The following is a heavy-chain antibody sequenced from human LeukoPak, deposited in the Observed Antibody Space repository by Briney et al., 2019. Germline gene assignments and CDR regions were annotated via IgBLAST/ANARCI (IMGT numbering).Heavy chain of an antibody. CDR2: IYTSGST. J-gene: IGHJ4*02. CDR3: AGFGTPYDGSGYSFDV. CDR1: GGSISSGSYS. D-gene: IGHD3-22*01. Sequence: SETLSLTCTVSGGSISSGSYSWSWIRQPAGKGLEWIGRIYTSGSTNYNPSLKSRVAISVDTSKNQFSLKVTSVTAADTAVYYCAGFGTPYDGSGYSFDVWGQGILVTVSS. V-gene: IGHV4-61*02.